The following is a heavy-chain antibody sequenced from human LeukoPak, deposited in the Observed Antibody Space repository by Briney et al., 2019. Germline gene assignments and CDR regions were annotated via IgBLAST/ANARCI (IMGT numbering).Heavy chain of an antibody. J-gene: IGHJ4*02. CDR2: IYYSGST. CDR1: GGSISSGGYY. V-gene: IGHV4-31*03. D-gene: IGHD5-24*01. CDR3: ARSVEMATIQTFDY. Sequence: PPETLSLTCTVSGGSISSGGYYWSWIRQHPGKGLEWIGYIYYSGSTYYNPSLKSRVTISVDTSKNQFSLKLSSVTAADTAVYYCARSVEMATIQTFDYWGQGTLVTVSS.